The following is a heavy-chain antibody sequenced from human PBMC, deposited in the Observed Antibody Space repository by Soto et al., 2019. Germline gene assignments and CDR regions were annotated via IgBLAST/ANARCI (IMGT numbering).Heavy chain of an antibody. Sequence: GGSLRLSCAASGFTFSSYWMSWVRQAPGKGLEWVANIKQDGSEKYYVDSVKGRFTISRDNAKNSLYLQMNSLRAEDTAVYYCARVIDDFWSGYGYYYMDVWGKGTTVTVSS. CDR3: ARVIDDFWSGYGYYYMDV. CDR2: IKQDGSEK. V-gene: IGHV3-7*01. CDR1: GFTFSSYW. D-gene: IGHD3-3*01. J-gene: IGHJ6*03.